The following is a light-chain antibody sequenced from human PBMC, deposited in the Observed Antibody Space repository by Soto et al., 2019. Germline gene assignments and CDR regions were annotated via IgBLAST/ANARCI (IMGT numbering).Light chain of an antibody. CDR2: DAS. CDR1: QGISSA. CDR3: QQFPFT. J-gene: IGKJ4*01. Sequence: AIQLTQSPSSLSASVGDRVTITCRASQGISSALAWYQQKPGKAPKLLIYDASSLESGVPSRFSGSGSGTDFTLTISSLQPEDFATYYCQQFPFTFGGGTKMEIK. V-gene: IGKV1-13*02.